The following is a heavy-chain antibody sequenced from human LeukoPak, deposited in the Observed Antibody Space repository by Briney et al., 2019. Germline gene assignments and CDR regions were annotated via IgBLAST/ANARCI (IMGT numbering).Heavy chain of an antibody. CDR2: TNPNSGGT. CDR3: ARDHHLVTTKGPHNWFDP. J-gene: IGHJ5*02. CDR1: GYTFTGYY. Sequence: ASVKVSCKASGYTFTGYYMHWVRQAPGQGLEWMGWTNPNSGGTNYAQKFQGRVTMTRDTSISTAYMELSRLRSDDTAVYYCARDHHLVTTKGPHNWFDPWGRGTLVTVSS. V-gene: IGHV1-2*02. D-gene: IGHD5-12*01.